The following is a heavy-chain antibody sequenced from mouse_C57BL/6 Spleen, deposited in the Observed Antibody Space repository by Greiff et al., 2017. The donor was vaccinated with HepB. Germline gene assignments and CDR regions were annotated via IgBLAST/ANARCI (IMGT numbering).Heavy chain of an antibody. CDR2: INPGSGGT. J-gene: IGHJ2*01. V-gene: IGHV1-54*01. Sequence: VQLQQSGAELVRPGTSVKVSCKASGYAFTNYLIEWVKQRPGQGLEWIGVINPGSGGTNYNEKFKGKATLTADKSSSTAYMQLSSLTSEDSAVYFCARSGLYGTLDYWGQGTTLTVSS. D-gene: IGHD1-1*01. CDR1: GYAFTNYL. CDR3: ARSGLYGTLDY.